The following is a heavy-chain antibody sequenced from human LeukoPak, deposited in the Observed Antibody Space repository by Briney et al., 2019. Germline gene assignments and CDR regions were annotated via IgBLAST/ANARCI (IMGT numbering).Heavy chain of an antibody. CDR3: TRTNSGYSSSSSGGY. J-gene: IGHJ4*02. CDR1: GYTFTGYY. D-gene: IGHD6-13*01. Sequence: ASVKVSCKASGYTFTGYYMHWVRQAPGQGLEWMGWINPNSGGTNYAQKFQGRVTMTRDTSISTAYMELSRLRSDDTAVYYCTRTNSGYSSSSSGGYWGQGTLVTVSS. CDR2: INPNSGGT. V-gene: IGHV1-2*02.